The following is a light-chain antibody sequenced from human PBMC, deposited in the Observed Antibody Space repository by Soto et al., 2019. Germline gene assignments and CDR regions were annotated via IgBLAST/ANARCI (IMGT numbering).Light chain of an antibody. Sequence: QSVLTQPPSASGTPGQRVTISCSGSSSNIGSNTVNWYQQLPGTAPQLLIYSNNQRPSVVPHRFSGSKSGTSASLAISGLQSEEEADYYCAAWDDSLNGPVFGGGTKLTVL. V-gene: IGLV1-44*01. CDR3: AAWDDSLNGPV. CDR2: SNN. CDR1: SSNIGSNT. J-gene: IGLJ3*02.